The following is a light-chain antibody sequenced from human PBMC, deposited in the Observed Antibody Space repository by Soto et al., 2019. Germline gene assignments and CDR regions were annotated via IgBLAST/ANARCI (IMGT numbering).Light chain of an antibody. CDR1: QGISNY. CDR2: AAS. Sequence: DIQITHSPSSLSASVGDIVAITGRASQGISNYLAWYQQKPGKVPKLLIYAASTLQSGVPSRFSGSGSGTDFTLTITSLQTEDFATYYCQQSYKPPPTFGRGTKVDIK. J-gene: IGKJ1*01. CDR3: QQSYKPPPT. V-gene: IGKV1-27*01.